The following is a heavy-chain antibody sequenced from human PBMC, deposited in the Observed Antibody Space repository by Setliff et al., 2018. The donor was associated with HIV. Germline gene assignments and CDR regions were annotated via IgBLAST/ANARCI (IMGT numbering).Heavy chain of an antibody. V-gene: IGHV4-39*01. CDR2: VVYTGHT. D-gene: IGHD3-16*01. J-gene: IGHJ4*02. Sequence: SETLSLTCTVSGVSISSTNSYWGWIRQPPGKGLEWIGNVVYTGHTYYNPALKSRLIISVETSKNQFSLKLTSVTAADTAVYYCARPKLGRGGGSHFDYWGQGALGTVS. CDR1: GVSISSTNSY. CDR3: ARPKLGRGGGSHFDY.